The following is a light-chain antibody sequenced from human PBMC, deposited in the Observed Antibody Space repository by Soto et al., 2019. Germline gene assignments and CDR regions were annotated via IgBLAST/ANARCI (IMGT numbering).Light chain of an antibody. CDR2: EAS. V-gene: IGLV2-23*01. Sequence: QSALTQPASVSGSPGQSITISCTGTSSDVGIYNLVSWYQLHPGKAPKLMIYEASKRPSGVSNRFSGSKSVNTASLTISGLQVEDEADYYCCSYAGSGTFYVFGTGTKLTVL. J-gene: IGLJ1*01. CDR3: CSYAGSGTFYV. CDR1: SSDVGIYNL.